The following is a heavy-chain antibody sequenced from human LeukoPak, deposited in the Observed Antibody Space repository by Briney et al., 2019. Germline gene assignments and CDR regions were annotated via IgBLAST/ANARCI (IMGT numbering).Heavy chain of an antibody. V-gene: IGHV3-9*01. CDR1: GFTFDDYA. CDR2: ISWNSGSI. D-gene: IGHD6-6*01. Sequence: GGSLRLSCAASGFTFDDYAMHWVRQAPGKGLEWVSGISWNSGSIGYADSVKGRFTISRDNAKNSLYLQMNSLRAEDTAVYYCAREEYSSSSGAFDIWGQGTMVTVSS. CDR3: AREEYSSSSGAFDI. J-gene: IGHJ3*02.